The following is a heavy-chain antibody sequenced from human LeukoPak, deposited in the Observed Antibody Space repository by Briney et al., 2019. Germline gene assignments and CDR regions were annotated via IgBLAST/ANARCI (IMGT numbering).Heavy chain of an antibody. J-gene: IGHJ6*03. Sequence: GGSLRLSCAASGFTLSKHGIPWVRQAPGKGLEWVSLMSDYGDEKNNADSVKGRFTISRDSSKNTVSLQMNSLRAEDTAIYFCARVPPPFTMYYMDVWGKGTPVIVSS. D-gene: IGHD5-24*01. CDR1: GFTLSKHG. V-gene: IGHV3-30*03. CDR2: MSDYGDEK. CDR3: ARVPPPFTMYYMDV.